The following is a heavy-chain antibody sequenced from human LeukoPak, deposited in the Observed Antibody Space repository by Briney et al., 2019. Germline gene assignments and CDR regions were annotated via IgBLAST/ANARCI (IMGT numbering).Heavy chain of an antibody. Sequence: SETLSLTCTVSGGSISSSSYYWGWIRQPPGKGLEWIGSIYYSGSTYYNPSLKSRVTISVDTSKNQFSLKLSSVTAADTAVYYCARGGNYASGSYPFDYWGQGTLVTVSS. CDR1: GGSISSSSYY. CDR3: ARGGNYASGSYPFDY. D-gene: IGHD3-10*01. J-gene: IGHJ4*02. CDR2: IYYSGST. V-gene: IGHV4-39*07.